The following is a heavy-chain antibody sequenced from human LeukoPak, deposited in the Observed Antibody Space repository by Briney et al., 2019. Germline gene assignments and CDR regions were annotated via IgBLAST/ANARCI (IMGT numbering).Heavy chain of an antibody. V-gene: IGHV3-7*05. D-gene: IGHD6-25*01. Sequence: GGSLRLSCAASGFTFSNYWMTWVRQAPGKGLEWVANIKQDGNEKYYVDSVKGRFTISRDSAESSLYLQMNSLRAEDTAVYYCARGLRGDHFDFWAREPWSPSPQ. CDR1: GFTFSNYW. J-gene: IGHJ4*02. CDR3: ARGLRGDHFDF. CDR2: IKQDGNEK.